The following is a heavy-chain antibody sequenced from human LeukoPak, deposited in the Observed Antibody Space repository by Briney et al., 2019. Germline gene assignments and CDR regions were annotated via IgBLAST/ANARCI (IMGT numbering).Heavy chain of an antibody. CDR2: IYHSGST. V-gene: IGHV4-30-2*01. J-gene: IGHJ4*02. D-gene: IGHD5-18*01. CDR1: GGSISSGGYS. CDR3: ARIQLWSFFDY. Sequence: PSETLSLTCAVSGGSISSGGYSWSWIRQPPGKGLEWIGYIYHSGSTYYNPSLKSRVTISVDRSKNQFSLKLSSVTAADTAVYYCARIQLWSFFDYWGQGTLVTVSS.